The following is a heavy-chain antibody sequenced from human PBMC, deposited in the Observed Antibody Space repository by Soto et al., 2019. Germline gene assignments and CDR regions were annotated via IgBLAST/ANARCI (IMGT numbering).Heavy chain of an antibody. CDR3: ARAKDRYCSSNSCYQKGFDP. D-gene: IGHD2-2*01. Sequence: GGSLRLSCAASGFTFSSYSMKWVRQAPGKGLEWVSSISSTGTDIDYADSVKGRFTISRDNAKNSLYLQMNSLRAEDTALYYCARAKDRYCSSNSCYQKGFDPWGQGTLVTVSS. J-gene: IGHJ5*02. V-gene: IGHV3-21*01. CDR1: GFTFSSYS. CDR2: ISSTGTDI.